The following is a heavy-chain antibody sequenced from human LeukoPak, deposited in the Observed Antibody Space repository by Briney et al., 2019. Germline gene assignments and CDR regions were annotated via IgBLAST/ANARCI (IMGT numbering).Heavy chain of an antibody. V-gene: IGHV4-39*01. CDR3: ARHYPELRAVELNWFDP. Sequence: PSETPSLTCTVSGGSISSSSYYWGWIRQPPGKGLEWIGSIYYSGSTYYNPSLKSRVTISVDTSKNQFSLKLSSVTAADTAVYYCARHYPELRAVELNWFDPWGQGTLVTVSS. CDR1: GGSISSSSYY. D-gene: IGHD4-23*01. CDR2: IYYSGST. J-gene: IGHJ5*02.